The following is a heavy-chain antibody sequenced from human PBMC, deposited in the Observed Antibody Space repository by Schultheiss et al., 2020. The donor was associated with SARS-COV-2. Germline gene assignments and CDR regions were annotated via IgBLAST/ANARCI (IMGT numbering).Heavy chain of an antibody. D-gene: IGHD6-6*01. J-gene: IGHJ5*02. CDR3: AASYSSSGNWFDP. CDR1: GGSISSGSYY. Sequence: SETLSLTCTVSGGSISSGSYYWSWIRQPAGKGLEWIGRIYTSGSTNYNPSLKSRVTISVDTSKNQFSLKLSSVTAADTAVYYCAASYSSSGNWFDPWGQGTLVTVSS. V-gene: IGHV4-61*02. CDR2: IYTSGST.